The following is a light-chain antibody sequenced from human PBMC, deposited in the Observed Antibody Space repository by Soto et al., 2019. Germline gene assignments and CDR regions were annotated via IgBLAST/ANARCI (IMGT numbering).Light chain of an antibody. V-gene: IGLV1-47*02. CDR2: TDD. Sequence: QSALTQPPSASGTPGQRVTISCSGSSSNIGSDYVYWYQQLPGTAPKLLIYTDDQRPSGVSDRFSGSKSGTSASLAISGLPSEDEADYWCAAWDDRLSAWVFGGGTKLTVL. CDR1: SSNIGSDY. CDR3: AAWDDRLSAWV. J-gene: IGLJ3*02.